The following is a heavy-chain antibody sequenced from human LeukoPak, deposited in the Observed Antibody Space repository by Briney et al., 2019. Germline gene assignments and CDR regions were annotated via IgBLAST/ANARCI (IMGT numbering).Heavy chain of an antibody. D-gene: IGHD2-15*01. J-gene: IGHJ6*03. Sequence: ASVKVSCKASGYTFTDYFMHWVRQAPGQGLEWMGWINPNTGGTNYAQNFQGRVTMTRDTSISTAYMELTRLTSDDTAVYYCARGPPYCSGGSCYPQRYYYYYMDVWGKGTTVTVSS. V-gene: IGHV1-2*02. CDR3: ARGPPYCSGGSCYPQRYYYYYMDV. CDR2: INPNTGGT. CDR1: GYTFTDYF.